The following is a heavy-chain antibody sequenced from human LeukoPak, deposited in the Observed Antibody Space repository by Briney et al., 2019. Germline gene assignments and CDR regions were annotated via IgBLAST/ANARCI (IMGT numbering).Heavy chain of an antibody. CDR3: ATGATCGSYYFAY. D-gene: IGHD2-15*01. V-gene: IGHV3-21*01. Sequence: PGGSLRLSCAASGFTFSSYSMNWVRQAPGKGLEWVSSITSGSSYIYYTDSVKGRFTISRDNAKNSLYLQMSSLRAEDTAVYYCATGATCGSYYFAYWGQGTLVTVSS. J-gene: IGHJ4*02. CDR2: ITSGSSYI. CDR1: GFTFSSYS.